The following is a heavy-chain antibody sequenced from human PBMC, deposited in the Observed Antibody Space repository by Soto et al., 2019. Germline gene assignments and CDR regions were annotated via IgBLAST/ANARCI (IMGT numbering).Heavy chain of an antibody. V-gene: IGHV1-2*02. CDR2: INAHSGGT. Sequence: ASVQVSCKASGFSFTGYYIHWLRQAPGQGLEWMGWINAHSGGTEYAQKFQGRVTLTRDTSIATAYLTLTSLTSDDTALYYCAKDLTRQLAYWLDPCGQVTQVTVSS. D-gene: IGHD6-6*01. CDR3: AKDLTRQLAYWLDP. CDR1: GFSFTGYY. J-gene: IGHJ5*02.